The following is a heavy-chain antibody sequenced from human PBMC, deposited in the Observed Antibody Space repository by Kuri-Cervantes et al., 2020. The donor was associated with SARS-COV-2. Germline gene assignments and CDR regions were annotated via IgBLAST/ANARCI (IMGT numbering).Heavy chain of an antibody. CDR1: GYTFTSYG. J-gene: IGHJ4*02. Sequence: ASVKVSCKASGYTFTSYGISWVRQAPGQGLEWMGWISAYNGNTNYAQELQGRVTMTTDTSTSTAYMELRSLRSDDTAVYYCAREDWNDGSYYFDYWGQGTLVTVSS. CDR3: AREDWNDGSYYFDY. V-gene: IGHV1-18*01. CDR2: ISAYNGNT. D-gene: IGHD1-1*01.